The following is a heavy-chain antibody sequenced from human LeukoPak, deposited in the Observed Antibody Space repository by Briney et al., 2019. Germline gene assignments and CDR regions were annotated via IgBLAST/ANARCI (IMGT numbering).Heavy chain of an antibody. D-gene: IGHD7-27*01. Sequence: SETLSLTCAVYGGFFSGYYWSWLRQPPGKGLEWSGEINHSGSTNYNPSLKSRVTISVDTSKNQFSLKLSSVTAADTAVYYCARGDPELGPIDYWGQGTLVTVSS. V-gene: IGHV4-34*01. CDR1: GGFFSGYY. CDR2: INHSGST. J-gene: IGHJ4*02. CDR3: ARGDPELGPIDY.